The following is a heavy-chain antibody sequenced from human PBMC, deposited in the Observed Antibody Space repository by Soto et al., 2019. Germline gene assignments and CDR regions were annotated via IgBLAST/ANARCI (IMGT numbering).Heavy chain of an antibody. CDR3: ERHMGLAD. D-gene: IGHD1-26*01. CDR1: VFTFSIYS. CDR2: ISSSSSYI. J-gene: IGHJ4*02. V-gene: IGHV3-21*01. Sequence: PRGSLRVGCATSVFTFSIYSMNWVRQAPGKGLDWVSSISSSSSYIYYADSVKGRFTISRDNAKNSLYLQMNSLRAEDTAVYYCERHMGLADWGQGTLVTVSS.